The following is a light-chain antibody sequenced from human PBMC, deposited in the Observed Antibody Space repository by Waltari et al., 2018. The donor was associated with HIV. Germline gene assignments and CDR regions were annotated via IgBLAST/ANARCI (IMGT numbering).Light chain of an antibody. CDR1: STDVGGYNS. V-gene: IGLV2-14*01. Sequence: QSALTQPASVSGSPGQSITISCTGPSTDVGGYNSASWYQQHPGKAPKLMIYEVSNRPSGVSNRFSGSKSGNTASLTISGLQAEDEADYYCSSYTSSSLVVFGGGTKLTVL. CDR2: EVS. CDR3: SSYTSSSLVV. J-gene: IGLJ2*01.